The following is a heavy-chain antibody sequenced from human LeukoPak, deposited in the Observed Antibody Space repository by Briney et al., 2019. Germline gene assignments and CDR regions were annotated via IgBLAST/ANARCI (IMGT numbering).Heavy chain of an antibody. J-gene: IGHJ4*02. CDR1: GFTFSNYN. CDR3: ARRDSSGWSGFDY. V-gene: IGHV3-21*01. CDR2: ISSSSSYI. D-gene: IGHD6-19*01. Sequence: GGSLRLSCAASGFTFSNYNMNWVRQAPGKGLEWVSSISSSSSYIYYADSVKGRFTISRDNAKNSLYLQMNSLRAEDTAVYYCARRDSSGWSGFDYWGQGTLVTVSS.